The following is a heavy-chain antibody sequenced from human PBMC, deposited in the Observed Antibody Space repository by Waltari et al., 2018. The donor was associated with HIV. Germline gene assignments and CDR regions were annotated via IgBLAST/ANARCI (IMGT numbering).Heavy chain of an antibody. CDR2: MSPNRGNT. V-gene: IGHV1-8*01. J-gene: IGHJ6*02. CDR3: ARGGSASMDV. Sequence: QVQLVQSGAEVKKPGASVKVSCKASGYAFAPYDGNWVRQATGQGPEWMGWMSPNRGNTGYAQEFQCRITMTRDTSISTVYMELSSLTCEDTAVYYCARGGSASMDVWGQGTTVTVSS. CDR1: GYAFAPYD.